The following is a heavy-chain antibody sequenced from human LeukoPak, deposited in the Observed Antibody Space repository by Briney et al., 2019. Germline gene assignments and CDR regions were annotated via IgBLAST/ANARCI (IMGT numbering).Heavy chain of an antibody. V-gene: IGHV3-23*01. CDR1: GITFSNYA. CDR2: ISGGGGSK. Sequence: PGGSLRLSCAASGITFSNYAVSWIRQAPGKGPEWVSVISGGGGSKYYADSVKGRFTISRDYSRDTLYLQMDSLRAEDTAVYYCAKADTSMVRRYYFDYWGQGTLFTVSS. J-gene: IGHJ4*02. D-gene: IGHD5-18*01. CDR3: AKADTSMVRRYYFDY.